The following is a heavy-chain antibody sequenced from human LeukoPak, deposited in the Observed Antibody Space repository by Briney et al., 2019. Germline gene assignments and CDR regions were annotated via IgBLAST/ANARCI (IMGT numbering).Heavy chain of an antibody. V-gene: IGHV1-69*13. CDR1: GYTFTSYG. D-gene: IGHD1-26*01. CDR3: ARGYSGSYYTPSDYYYGMDV. Sequence: SVRVSCKASGYTFTSYGISWVRQAPGQGLEWMGGIIPIFGTANYAQKFQGRVTITADESTSTAYMELSSLRSEDTAVYYCARGYSGSYYTPSDYYYGMDVWGQGTTVTVSS. CDR2: IIPIFGTA. J-gene: IGHJ6*02.